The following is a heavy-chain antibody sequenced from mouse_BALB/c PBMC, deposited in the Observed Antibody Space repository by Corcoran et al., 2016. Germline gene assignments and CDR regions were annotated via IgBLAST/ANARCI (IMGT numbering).Heavy chain of an antibody. J-gene: IGHJ4*01. CDR1: GYSFTGYY. CDR3: ARGDGNYVNAMDY. CDR2: ISCYKGAT. Sequence: LVKTGASVKISCKASGYSFTGYYMHWVKQSHGKSLEWIGYISCYKGATSYNQKFKGKATFTVDTSSSPAYMQFNSLTSEDSAVYDCARGDGNYVNAMDYWGQGTSVTVSS. V-gene: IGHV1S34*01. D-gene: IGHD2-1*01.